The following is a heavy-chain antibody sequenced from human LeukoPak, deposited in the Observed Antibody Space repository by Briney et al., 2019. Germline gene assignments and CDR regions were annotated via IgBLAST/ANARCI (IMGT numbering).Heavy chain of an antibody. CDR1: GFTFSIYA. CDR3: AKEVGDYYDSSGYYLLYFDY. D-gene: IGHD3-22*01. Sequence: PGGSLRLSCAASGFTFSIYAMSWVRQAPGKGLEWVSAISGSGGSTYYADSVKGRFTISRDNSKNTLYLQMNSLRAEDTAVYYCAKEVGDYYDSSGYYLLYFDYWGQGTLVTVSS. V-gene: IGHV3-23*01. CDR2: ISGSGGST. J-gene: IGHJ4*02.